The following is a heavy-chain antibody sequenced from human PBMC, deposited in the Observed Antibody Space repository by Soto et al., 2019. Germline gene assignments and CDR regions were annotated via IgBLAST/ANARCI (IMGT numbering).Heavy chain of an antibody. CDR2: INHSGST. V-gene: IGHV4-34*01. Sequence: SETLSLTCAVYGGSFSGYYWSWIRQPPGKGLEWIGEINHSGSTNYNPSLKSRVTISVDTSKNQFSLKLSSVTAADTAVYYCARGQGQWLDHSYYYYGMDVWGQGTTVTVSS. CDR1: GGSFSGYY. D-gene: IGHD6-19*01. CDR3: ARGQGQWLDHSYYYYGMDV. J-gene: IGHJ6*02.